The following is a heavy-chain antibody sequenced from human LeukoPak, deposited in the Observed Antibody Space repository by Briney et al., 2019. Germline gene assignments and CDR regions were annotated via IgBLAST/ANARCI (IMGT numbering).Heavy chain of an antibody. D-gene: IGHD4-17*01. CDR2: INPSGGST. CDR1: GYTFTSYY. J-gene: IGHJ6*03. V-gene: IGHV1-46*01. CDR3: ARGTVTTPRTFKAKGHFYMDV. Sequence: EASVKVSCKASGYTFTSYYMHWVRQAPGQGLEWMGIINPSGGSTSYAQKFQGRVTLTRDMSTSTVYMELSSLRSEDTAVYYCARGTVTTPRTFKAKGHFYMDVWGKGTTVTISS.